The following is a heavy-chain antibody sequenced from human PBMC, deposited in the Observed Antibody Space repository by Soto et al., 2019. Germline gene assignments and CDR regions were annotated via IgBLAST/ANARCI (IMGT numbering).Heavy chain of an antibody. CDR2: IRSKAYGGTT. J-gene: IGHJ3*02. Sequence: GGFLRISCTASGVTFVDYSMSWFRQAPGKGLEWVSFIRSKAYGGTTEYAASVKGRFTISRDDSKSIAYLQMNSLKTEDTAVYYCTGLGYCSGGSCYEDAFDIWGQGTMVTVSS. CDR3: TGLGYCSGGSCYEDAFDI. D-gene: IGHD2-15*01. CDR1: GVTFVDYS. V-gene: IGHV3-49*03.